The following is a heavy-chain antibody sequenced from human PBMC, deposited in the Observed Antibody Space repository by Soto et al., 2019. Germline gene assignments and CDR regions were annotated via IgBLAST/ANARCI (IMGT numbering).Heavy chain of an antibody. CDR1: GGSISSSSYY. V-gene: IGHV4-39*01. J-gene: IGHJ4*02. CDR2: IYYSGST. D-gene: IGHD6-19*01. Sequence: PSETLSLTCTVSGGSISSSSYYWGWIRQPPGKGLEWIGSIYYSGSTYYNPSLKSRVTISVDTSKNQFSLKLSSVTAADTAVYYCARRPYSSGFDYWGQGTLVTVSS. CDR3: ARRPYSSGFDY.